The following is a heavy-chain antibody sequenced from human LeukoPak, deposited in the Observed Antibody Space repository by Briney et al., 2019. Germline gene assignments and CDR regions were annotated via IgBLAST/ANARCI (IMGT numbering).Heavy chain of an antibody. J-gene: IGHJ4*02. CDR3: ARGEQWLVKAFDY. CDR1: GGSFSGYY. CDR2: INHSGST. V-gene: IGHV4-34*01. D-gene: IGHD6-19*01. Sequence: PLETLSLTCAVYGGSFSGYYWSWIRQPPGKGLEWIGEINHSGSTNYNPSLKSRVTISVDTSKNQFSLKLSSVTAADTAAYYCARGEQWLVKAFDYWGQGTLVTVPS.